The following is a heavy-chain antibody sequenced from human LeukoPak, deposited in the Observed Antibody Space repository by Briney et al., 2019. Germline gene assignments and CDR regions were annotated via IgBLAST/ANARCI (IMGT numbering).Heavy chain of an antibody. CDR3: AKSNGYGLIDI. CDR2: IFYSGST. D-gene: IGHD3-22*01. CDR1: GYTFTDYN. J-gene: IGHJ3*02. Sequence: SCKASGYTFTDYNVYWVRQPPGKALEWIGNIFYSGSTYYSPSLKSRVTISLDTSRNQFSLKLNSVTAADTAVYYCAKSNGYGLIDIWGQGTMVTVSS. V-gene: IGHV4-59*12.